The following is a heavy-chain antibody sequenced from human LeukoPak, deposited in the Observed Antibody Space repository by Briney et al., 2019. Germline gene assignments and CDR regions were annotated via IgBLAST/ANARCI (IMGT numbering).Heavy chain of an antibody. CDR3: ARDLIGYSAY. Sequence: GGSLRLSCGASGFTFSTYWMSWVRPAPGKGLESVANINQDESQKYYVDSVKGRFTISRDNAKNTLYLQMNSLRAEDTAVYYCARDLIGYSAYWGQGTLVTVSS. D-gene: IGHD1-26*01. CDR2: INQDESQK. CDR1: GFTFSTYW. V-gene: IGHV3-7*05. J-gene: IGHJ4*02.